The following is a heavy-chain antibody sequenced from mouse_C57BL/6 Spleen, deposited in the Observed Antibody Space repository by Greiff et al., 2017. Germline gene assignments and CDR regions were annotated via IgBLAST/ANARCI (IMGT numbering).Heavy chain of an antibody. CDR1: GYAFSSSW. D-gene: IGHD1-1*01. Sequence: QVQLQQSGPELVKPGASVKISCKASGYAFSSSWMNWVKQRPGKGLEWIGRIYPGDGDTNYNGKFKGKATLTADKSSSTAYMHLSSLTSEDSAVYFCARGSSYFDYWGQGTTLTVSS. V-gene: IGHV1-82*01. J-gene: IGHJ2*01. CDR3: ARGSSYFDY. CDR2: IYPGDGDT.